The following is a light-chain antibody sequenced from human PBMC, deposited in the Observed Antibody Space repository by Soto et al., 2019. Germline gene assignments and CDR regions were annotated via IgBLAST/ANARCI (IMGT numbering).Light chain of an antibody. J-gene: IGKJ1*01. V-gene: IGKV3-20*01. CDR1: RSVSNNY. Sequence: EIVLTQSPGTLSLSPGERATLSCRASRSVSNNYVAWYQRKPGQAPRLLIYGASSRATDIPRRFSGSGSGTYFTLTITRLETEDFAVYYWQQYGSSPPTFGQGTKVESK. CDR2: GAS. CDR3: QQYGSSPPT.